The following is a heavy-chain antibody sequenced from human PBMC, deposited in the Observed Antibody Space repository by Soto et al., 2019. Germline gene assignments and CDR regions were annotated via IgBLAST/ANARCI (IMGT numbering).Heavy chain of an antibody. Sequence: GGSLRLSCAASGFTFSSYAMGWVRQGPGEGLEWVAVVSIGGSTHYADSVRGRFTISRDNSKNTLSLQMYSLTAEDTAVYFCAKRRGAGGHFDYWGQGALVTVSS. D-gene: IGHD2-15*01. CDR3: AKRRGAGGHFDY. J-gene: IGHJ4*02. V-gene: IGHV3-23*01. CDR1: GFTFSSYA. CDR2: VSIGGST.